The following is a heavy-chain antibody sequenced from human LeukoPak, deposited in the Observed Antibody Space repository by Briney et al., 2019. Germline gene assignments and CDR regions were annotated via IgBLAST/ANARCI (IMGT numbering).Heavy chain of an antibody. CDR2: INTNTGNP. J-gene: IGHJ4*02. V-gene: IGHV7-4-1*02. Sequence: ASVKVSCKASGYTFTSYAMNWVRQAPGQGLEWMGWINTNTGNPKYAQGFTGRFVFSLDTSVSTAYLQISSLKAEDTAVYYCARVRIYSSGWSSPGQEIDYWGQGTLVTVSS. CDR3: ARVRIYSSGWSSPGQEIDY. CDR1: GYTFTSYA. D-gene: IGHD6-19*01.